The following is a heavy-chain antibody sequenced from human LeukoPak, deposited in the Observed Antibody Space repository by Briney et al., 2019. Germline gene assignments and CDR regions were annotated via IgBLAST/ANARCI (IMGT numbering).Heavy chain of an antibody. Sequence: GASVKDSCKASAYTFTAYRLYCVRQARGQGLEWMGCINPNSGGTNLAQKLQGRVTMTRDTSITTAYIELSSLRSDDTAVYSCARDRGRPDAFDFWGQGTMVTVSS. CDR2: INPNSGGT. J-gene: IGHJ3*01. D-gene: IGHD1-26*01. CDR3: ARDRGRPDAFDF. CDR1: AYTFTAYR. V-gene: IGHV1-2*02.